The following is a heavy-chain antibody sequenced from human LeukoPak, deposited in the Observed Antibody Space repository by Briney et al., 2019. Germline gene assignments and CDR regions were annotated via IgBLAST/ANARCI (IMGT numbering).Heavy chain of an antibody. V-gene: IGHV4-34*01. D-gene: IGHD5-18*01. J-gene: IGHJ5*02. CDR1: GGSFSGYY. CDR3: APRGDIEHSYGYGKWFDP. Sequence: MSSETLSLTCAVYGGSFSGYYWSWIRQPPGKGLEWIGEINHSGSTNYNASLKSRVTISVDTSKNQFSLRLSSVTAADTAVYYCAPRGDIEHSYGYGKWFDPWGQGTRVIVSS. CDR2: INHSGST.